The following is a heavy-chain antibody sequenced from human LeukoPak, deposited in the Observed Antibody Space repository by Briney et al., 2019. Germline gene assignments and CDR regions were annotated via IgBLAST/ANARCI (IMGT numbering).Heavy chain of an antibody. J-gene: IGHJ6*03. V-gene: IGHV1-18*01. D-gene: IGHD2-2*01. CDR2: ISAYNGNT. CDR3: AAGFVVPAATTSDYYYYYMDV. Sequence: ASVTVSCKASGYTFTSYGISWVRQAPGQGLEWMGWISAYNGNTNYAQKLQGRVTMTTDTSTSTAYMELRSLRSDDTAVYYCAAGFVVPAATTSDYYYYYMDVWGKGTTVTVSS. CDR1: GYTFTSYG.